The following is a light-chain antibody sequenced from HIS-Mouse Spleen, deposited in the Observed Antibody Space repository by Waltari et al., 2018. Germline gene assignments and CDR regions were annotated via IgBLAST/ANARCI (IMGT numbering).Light chain of an antibody. Sequence: QSALTQPASVSGSPGQSITISCTGTSRDVGSYNLVSWYQQHPGKAPKLMIYEDSKRPSGIPERFSGSSSGTMATLTISGAQVEDEADYYCYSTDSSGNHRVFGGGTKLTVL. J-gene: IGLJ2*01. CDR2: EDS. CDR3: YSTDSSGNHRV. V-gene: IGLV2-23*01. CDR1: SRDVGSYNL.